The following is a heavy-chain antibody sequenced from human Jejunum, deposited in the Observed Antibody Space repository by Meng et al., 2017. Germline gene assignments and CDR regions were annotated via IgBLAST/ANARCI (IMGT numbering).Heavy chain of an antibody. V-gene: IGHV4-59*01. CDR3: ARGNGWHDY. Sequence: RQGSGPGLGKPSETLSLSCTVASASMNPYYWSWIRQPTGKGLEWIGYIHYSGSTDYNPSLQSRLTISVDTSKNHFSLKLMSVTAADTAVYYCARGNGWHDYWGQGTLVTVSS. CDR1: SASMNPYY. J-gene: IGHJ4*02. D-gene: IGHD6-19*01. CDR2: IHYSGST.